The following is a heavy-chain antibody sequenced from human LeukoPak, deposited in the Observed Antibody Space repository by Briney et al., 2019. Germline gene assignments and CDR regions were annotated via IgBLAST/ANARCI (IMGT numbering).Heavy chain of an antibody. CDR3: ARGGDYQPPSGDAFDI. CDR2: IYYGGST. V-gene: IGHV4-59*01. D-gene: IGHD2-2*01. J-gene: IGHJ3*02. CDR1: GASISSYF. Sequence: SETLSLTCTVSGASISSYFWSWIRQPPGKGLEWIGYIYYGGSTNYNPSLKSRVTILVDTSKNQFSLKLSSVTAADTALYYCARGGDYQPPSGDAFDIWGQGTMVTVSS.